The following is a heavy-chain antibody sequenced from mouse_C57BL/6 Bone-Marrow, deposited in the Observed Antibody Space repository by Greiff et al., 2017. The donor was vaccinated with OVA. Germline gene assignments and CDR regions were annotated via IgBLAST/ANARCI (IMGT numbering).Heavy chain of an antibody. CDR3: ARGSYYGSSDWYFDV. J-gene: IGHJ1*03. CDR1: GYTFTSYW. CDR2: IDPSDSYT. Sequence: VQLQQPGAELVKPGASVKLSCKASGYTFTSYWMQWVKQRPGQGLEWIGEIDPSDSYTNYNQKFKGKATLTVDTSSSTAYMQLSSLTSEDSAVYYCARGSYYGSSDWYFDVWGTGTTVTVSS. D-gene: IGHD1-1*01. V-gene: IGHV1-50*01.